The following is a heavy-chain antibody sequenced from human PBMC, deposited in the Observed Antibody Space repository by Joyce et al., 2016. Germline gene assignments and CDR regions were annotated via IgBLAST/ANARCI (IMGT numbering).Heavy chain of an antibody. D-gene: IGHD5-24*01. CDR3: AKDGRRDGSSWRVWTPDE. CDR2: ISSDGSSQ. Sequence: QVQLVESGGGVVQPGRSLRLSCAASGFAFNSYGINWVRQAPGKGLEWLAIISSDGSSQQYADSVKGRFTISRDNSKNTLYLQMDSLTLEDTAIYYCAKDGRRDGSSWRVWTPDEWDQGTLVIVSS. V-gene: IGHV3-30*18. J-gene: IGHJ4*02. CDR1: GFAFNSYG.